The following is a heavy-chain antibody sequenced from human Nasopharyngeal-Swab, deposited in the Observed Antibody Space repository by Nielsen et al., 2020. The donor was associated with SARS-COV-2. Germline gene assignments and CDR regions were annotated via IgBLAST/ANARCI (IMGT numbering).Heavy chain of an antibody. CDR3: ARVPYYYDSSGYFKDYFDY. J-gene: IGHJ4*02. V-gene: IGHV4-39*07. Sequence: SETLSLTCTVSGGSISSSSYYWGWIRQPPGKGLEWIGSIYYSGSTYYNPSLKSRVTISVDTSKNQFSLKLSSVTAADTAVYYCARVPYYYDSSGYFKDYFDYWGQGTLVTASS. CDR2: IYYSGST. D-gene: IGHD3-22*01. CDR1: GGSISSSSYY.